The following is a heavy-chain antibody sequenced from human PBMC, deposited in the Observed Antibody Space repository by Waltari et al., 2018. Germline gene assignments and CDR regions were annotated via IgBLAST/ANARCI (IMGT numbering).Heavy chain of an antibody. Sequence: QVQLVQSGAEVKKPGASVKVSCKASGYTFTGYYMHWVRQAPGQGLEWMGRINPNSGGTNYAQKFQGRVTMTRDTTKNQFSLKLSSVTAADTAVYYCARGPKWSYYGSAYWGQGTLVTVSS. D-gene: IGHD3-10*01. CDR3: ARGPKWSYYGSAY. V-gene: IGHV1-2*06. CDR1: GYTFTGYY. CDR2: INPNSGGT. J-gene: IGHJ4*02.